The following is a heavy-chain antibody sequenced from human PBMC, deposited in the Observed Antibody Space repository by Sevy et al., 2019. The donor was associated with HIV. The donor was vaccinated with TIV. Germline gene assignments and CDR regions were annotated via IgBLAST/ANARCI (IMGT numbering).Heavy chain of an antibody. Sequence: GGSLRLSFAASGLTFTSYAMNWVRQAPGKGLEWVSTISGSGGSTYYGDSVKGRFTISRDNSKNTLYLQMSSLRAEDTAVYYCAKDRYEGSGYYPEGAFDIWGQGTKVTVSS. CDR3: AKDRYEGSGYYPEGAFDI. J-gene: IGHJ3*02. CDR1: GLTFTSYA. CDR2: ISGSGGST. V-gene: IGHV3-23*01. D-gene: IGHD3-22*01.